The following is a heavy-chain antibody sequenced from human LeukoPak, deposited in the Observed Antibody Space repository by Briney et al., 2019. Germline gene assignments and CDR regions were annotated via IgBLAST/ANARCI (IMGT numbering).Heavy chain of an antibody. CDR3: ARTTVVTGRYYYFYMDV. J-gene: IGHJ6*03. V-gene: IGHV3-53*01. D-gene: IGHD4-23*01. CDR2: IYSGGST. CDR1: GFTVSSNY. Sequence: GGSLRLSCAASGFTVSSNYMSWVRQAPGKGLEWVSVIYSGGSTYYADSVKGRFTISRDNSKSTLYLQMNSLRAEDTAVYYCARTTVVTGRYYYFYMDVWGKGTTVTVSS.